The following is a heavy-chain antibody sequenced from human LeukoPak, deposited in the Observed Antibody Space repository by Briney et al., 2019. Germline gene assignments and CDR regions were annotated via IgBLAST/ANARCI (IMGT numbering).Heavy chain of an antibody. CDR3: ARALSRYDFWSGYYRADYYYYYMDV. CDR2: IIPIFGTA. D-gene: IGHD3-3*01. V-gene: IGHV1-69*05. CDR1: GGTFSSYA. Sequence: SVKVSCKASGGTFSSYAISWVRQAPGQGLEWMGGIIPIFGTANYAQKFQGRVTITTDESTSTAYVELSSLRSEDTAVYYCARALSRYDFWSGYYRADYYYYYMDVWGKGTTVTVSS. J-gene: IGHJ6*03.